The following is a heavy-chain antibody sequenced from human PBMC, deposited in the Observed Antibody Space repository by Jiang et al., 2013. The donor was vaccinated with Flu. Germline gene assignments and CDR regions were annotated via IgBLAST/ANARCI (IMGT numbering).Heavy chain of an antibody. D-gene: IGHD3-10*01. V-gene: IGHV4-30-4*08. Sequence: PGLVKPSETLSLTCTVSGGSINNNLYYWAWIRQPPGKGLEWIGYIYYSGSTYYNPSLKSRVTISVDTSKNQFSLKLSSVTAADTAVYYCAREGSRVQENYWSQGTLVTVSS. CDR3: AREGSRVQENY. J-gene: IGHJ4*02. CDR2: IYYSGST. CDR1: GGSINNNLYY.